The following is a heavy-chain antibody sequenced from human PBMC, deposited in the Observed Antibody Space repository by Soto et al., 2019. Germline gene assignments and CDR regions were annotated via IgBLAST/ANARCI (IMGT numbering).Heavy chain of an antibody. CDR2: IRATGGQT. CDR3: AQERGWGVVSPSHDS. D-gene: IGHD2-21*01. Sequence: EVQLLESGGGVVQPGGSLRLSCAASGFTFRHFVMSWVRQAPGKGLEWVSAIRATGGQTFYADPVKGRFTISRDNYMSMLYLQIDTLRDEDTALYFCAQERGWGVVSPSHDSWGQGTLVTVSS. J-gene: IGHJ4*02. CDR1: GFTFRHFV. V-gene: IGHV3-23*01.